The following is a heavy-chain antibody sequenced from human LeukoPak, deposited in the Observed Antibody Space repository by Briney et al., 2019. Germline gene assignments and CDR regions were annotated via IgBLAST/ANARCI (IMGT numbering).Heavy chain of an antibody. J-gene: IGHJ6*04. Sequence: GSSVPVPCQASGGTFSSYAISWVRPAPRQGLEWMGGIIPIFGTANYAHKFQGSVTITADESTSTAYMELSSLRSEDTAVYYCASAYGDYTSDIYYYGMDVWGKGTTVTVSS. CDR1: GGTFSSYA. CDR2: IIPIFGTA. V-gene: IGHV1-69*01. CDR3: ASAYGDYTSDIYYYGMDV. D-gene: IGHD4-17*01.